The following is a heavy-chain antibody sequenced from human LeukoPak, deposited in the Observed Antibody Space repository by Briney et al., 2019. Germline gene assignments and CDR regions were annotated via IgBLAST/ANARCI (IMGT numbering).Heavy chain of an antibody. CDR2: INHSGST. V-gene: IGHV4-34*01. Sequence: SETLSLTCAVYGGSFSGYYWSWLRQPPGKGLKWIGEINHSGSTNYNPSLKSRVTISVDTSKNQFSLKLSSVTAADTAVYYCATTTAGSGYSANYWGQGTLVTVSS. D-gene: IGHD3-22*01. J-gene: IGHJ4*02. CDR1: GGSFSGYY. CDR3: ATTTAGSGYSANY.